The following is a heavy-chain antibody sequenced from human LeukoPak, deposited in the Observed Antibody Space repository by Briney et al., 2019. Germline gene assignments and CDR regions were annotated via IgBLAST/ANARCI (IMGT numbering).Heavy chain of an antibody. V-gene: IGHV3-30*03. CDR1: GFTFTTYG. J-gene: IGHJ4*02. CDR2: ISYDGSNK. CDR3: AIGGYYYDSSGYYDY. Sequence: GGSLRLSCAASGFTFTTYGMHWVRQAPGKGLEWVAVISYDGSNKYYADSVKGRFTISRDNSKNTLYLQMNSLRAEDTAVYYCAIGGYYYDSSGYYDYWGQGTLVTVSS. D-gene: IGHD3-22*01.